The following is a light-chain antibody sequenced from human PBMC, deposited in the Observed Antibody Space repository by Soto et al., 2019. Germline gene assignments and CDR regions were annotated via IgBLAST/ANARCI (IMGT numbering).Light chain of an antibody. CDR3: QHRSNWPLT. V-gene: IGKV1-5*03. Sequence: DIQMTQSPYTLSGSVGDRVTITCRASQTISSWLAWYPQKPGKAPKLLIYKASTLKSGVPSRFSGGVSGIDSTLTISFPEAEGSEVFSGQHRSNWPLTLGGGTKV. CDR1: QTISSW. CDR2: KAS. J-gene: IGKJ4*01.